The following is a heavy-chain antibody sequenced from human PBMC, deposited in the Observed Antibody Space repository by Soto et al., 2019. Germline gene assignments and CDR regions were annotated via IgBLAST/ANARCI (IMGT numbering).Heavy chain of an antibody. D-gene: IGHD3-22*01. Sequence: GGSLRLSCAASGFTFDDYAMHWVRQAPGKGLEWVSGISWNSGSIGYADSVKGRFTISRDNAKNSLYLQMNSLRAEDTVLFYCARDPYDSGGYAAFDIWGQGTMVTVSS. CDR2: ISWNSGSI. CDR3: ARDPYDSGGYAAFDI. CDR1: GFTFDDYA. J-gene: IGHJ3*02. V-gene: IGHV3-9*01.